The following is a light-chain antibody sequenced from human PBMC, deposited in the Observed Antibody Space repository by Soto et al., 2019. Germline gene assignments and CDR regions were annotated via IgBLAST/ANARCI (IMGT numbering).Light chain of an antibody. V-gene: IGLV2-8*01. CDR2: EVS. CDR1: SSDIGGHDY. J-gene: IGLJ2*01. Sequence: QSALTQPASVSGSPGQSITISCTGTSSDIGGHDYVFWYQQYPGKAPKLMIYEVSKRPSGVPDRFSGSKSGNTASLTVSGLQAEDEADYYCSSYAGSNIVFGGGTQLTVL. CDR3: SSYAGSNIV.